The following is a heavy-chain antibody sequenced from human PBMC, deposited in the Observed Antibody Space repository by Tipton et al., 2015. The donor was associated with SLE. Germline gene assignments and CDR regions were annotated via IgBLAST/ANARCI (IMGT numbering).Heavy chain of an antibody. CDR3: AVAGGSGGSCNY. V-gene: IGHV1-18*01. Sequence: QVQLVQSGAEVKKPGASMKVSCKASGYTFTSYGISWVRQAPGQGLEWMGWISAYNGNTNYGHGRVTMTTDTSTTTAYMELHSLRSDDTAVYYCAVAGGSGGSCNYWGQGTQVTVSS. CDR2: ISAYNGNT. CDR1: GYTFTSYG. J-gene: IGHJ4*02. D-gene: IGHD2-15*01.